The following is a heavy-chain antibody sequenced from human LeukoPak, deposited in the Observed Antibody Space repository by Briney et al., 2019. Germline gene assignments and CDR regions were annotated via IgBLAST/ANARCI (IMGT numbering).Heavy chain of an antibody. CDR1: GFPFSSYA. V-gene: IGHV3-23*01. Sequence: LAGGSLRLSCAASGFPFSSYAMSWVRQAPGKGPEWVSAISGSGGSTYYADSVKGRFTIPRDNSKNTLYLQMNSLRAEDTAVYYCAKVPGSWKQLWLNYFDYWGQGTLVTVSS. D-gene: IGHD5-18*01. J-gene: IGHJ4*02. CDR2: ISGSGGST. CDR3: AKVPGSWKQLWLNYFDY.